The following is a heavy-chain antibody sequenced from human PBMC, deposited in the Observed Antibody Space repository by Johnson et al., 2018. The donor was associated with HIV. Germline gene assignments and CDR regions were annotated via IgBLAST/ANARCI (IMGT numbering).Heavy chain of an antibody. J-gene: IGHJ3*02. V-gene: IGHV3-30*18. CDR3: AKDRDGYTLGAFDI. CDR2: TSYDGSSQ. D-gene: IGHD5-24*01. Sequence: QVQLVESGGGLVKPGGSLRLSCAASGFTFSDYYMSWIRQAPGKGLEWVAVTSYDGSSQYIADFVEGRFTISRDNSKNTLYLQMNILRPEETAVYYRAKDRDGYTLGAFDIGGQGTMVTVSS. CDR1: GFTFSDYY.